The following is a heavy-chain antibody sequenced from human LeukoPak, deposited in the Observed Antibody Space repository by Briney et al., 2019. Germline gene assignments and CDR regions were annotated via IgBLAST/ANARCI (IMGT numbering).Heavy chain of an antibody. CDR2: ISSSGSTI. D-gene: IGHD2/OR15-2a*01. V-gene: IGHV3-48*03. Sequence: PGGSLRLSCAASGFTFSSYEMNWVRQAPGKGLEWVSYISSSGSTIYYADSVKGRFTISRDNAKNSLYLQMNSLRAEDTAVYYCAKVGTVYFPLDFWGQGTLVTVSS. CDR1: GFTFSSYE. CDR3: AKVGTVYFPLDF. J-gene: IGHJ4*02.